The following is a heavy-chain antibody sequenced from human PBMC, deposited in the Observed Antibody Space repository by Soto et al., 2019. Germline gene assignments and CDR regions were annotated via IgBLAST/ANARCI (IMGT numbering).Heavy chain of an antibody. CDR1: GYSFTSYW. CDR2: IYPGDSDT. J-gene: IGHJ5*02. D-gene: IGHD2-2*02. V-gene: IGHV5-51*01. CDR3: ASHRVPSAAILGNWFDP. Sequence: GESLKISCKGSGYSFTSYWIGWVRQMPGKGLEWMGIIYPGDSDTRYSPSFQGQVTISADKSISTAYLQWSSLKASDTDMYYCASHRVPSAAILGNWFDPWGQGTLVTVSS.